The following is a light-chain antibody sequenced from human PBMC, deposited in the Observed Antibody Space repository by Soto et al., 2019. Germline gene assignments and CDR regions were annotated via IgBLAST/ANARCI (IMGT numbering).Light chain of an antibody. J-gene: IGLJ2*01. CDR1: SSDVGRYNY. Sequence: QSALTQPASVSGSPGQSITISCTGASSDVGRYNYVSWFQQHPGKAPKLMIFEVSTRPSGVSNRFSGSKSGNTASLTISGLQIEDEADYYCCSYTSSTSAVFDGGTKLTVL. CDR3: CSYTSSTSAV. V-gene: IGLV2-14*01. CDR2: EVS.